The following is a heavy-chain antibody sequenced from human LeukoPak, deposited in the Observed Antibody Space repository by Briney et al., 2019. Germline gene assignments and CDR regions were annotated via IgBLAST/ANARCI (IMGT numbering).Heavy chain of an antibody. V-gene: IGHV1-2*02. CDR2: INPNSGGT. Sequence: ASVKVSCKASGYTFTGYYMHWVRQAPGQGLEWMGWINPNSGGTNYAQKFQGRVTMTRDTSISTAYMELSRLRSDDTAAYYCARSPLGYSSSWYSAEVDFEYWGQGTLVTVSS. D-gene: IGHD6-13*01. CDR3: ARSPLGYSSSWYSAEVDFEY. J-gene: IGHJ4*02. CDR1: GYTFTGYY.